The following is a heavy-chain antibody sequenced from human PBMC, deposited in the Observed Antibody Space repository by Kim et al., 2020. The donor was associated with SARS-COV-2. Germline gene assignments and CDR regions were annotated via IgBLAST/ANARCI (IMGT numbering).Heavy chain of an antibody. Sequence: GGSLRLSCAASGFTFSNYNVHWVRQAPGKGLEWVSTTSSSSSTTHYSDSVRGRFTTSRDSAKNSVNLQMNSLRVEDTAVYYCAREGMDVWGQGTTVTVSS. CDR2: TSSSSSTT. CDR1: GFTFSNYN. J-gene: IGHJ6*02. CDR3: AREGMDV. V-gene: IGHV3-48*04.